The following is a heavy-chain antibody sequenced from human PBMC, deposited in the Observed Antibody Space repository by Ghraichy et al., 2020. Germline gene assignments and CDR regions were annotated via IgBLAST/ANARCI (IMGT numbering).Heavy chain of an antibody. CDR3: ARGSDFFDATPPGPDY. CDR2: ISSSGRTI. CDR1: GFTFSYYS. V-gene: IGHV3-48*02. Sequence: GGSLRLSCAASGFTFSYYSMHWVRQAPGKGLECVSYISSSGRTIYYTDSVEGRFTISRDNAKNSLYLQMNSLRDEDTALYYCARGSDFFDATPPGPDYWAREPWSPSLQ. J-gene: IGHJ4*02. D-gene: IGHD2-15*01.